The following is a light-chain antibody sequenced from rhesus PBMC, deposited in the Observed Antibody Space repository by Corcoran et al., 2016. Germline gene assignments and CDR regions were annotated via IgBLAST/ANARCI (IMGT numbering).Light chain of an antibody. CDR1: KSVSNH. J-gene: IGKJ2*01. CDR2: DPS. Sequence: EIVLTQSPATLSLSPGERAILSCRASKSVSNHLAWYKQRQGQAPRPLLYDPSSRATGIPERVSGSGSGTDFPLTVSRLEPEGSGMFYCQQYRNWPAFGPGAKVEIK. V-gene: IGKV3-35*01. CDR3: QQYRNWPA.